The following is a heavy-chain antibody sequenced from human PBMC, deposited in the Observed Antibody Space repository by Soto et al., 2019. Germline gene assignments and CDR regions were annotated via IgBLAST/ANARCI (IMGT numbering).Heavy chain of an antibody. D-gene: IGHD2-2*02. J-gene: IGHJ4*02. CDR2: MNQDGSQI. Sequence: EVQVVESGGGLVQPGGSLRLSCAVSGFTFSNYWMTWVRQAPGKGLEWVAYMNQDGSQIYYVDSLRGRFTISRDNAKNALYLQMSSLTVDETAAYYCARDRGPNTPDYWGQGTLVTVSS. V-gene: IGHV3-7*01. CDR1: GFTFSNYW. CDR3: ARDRGPNTPDY.